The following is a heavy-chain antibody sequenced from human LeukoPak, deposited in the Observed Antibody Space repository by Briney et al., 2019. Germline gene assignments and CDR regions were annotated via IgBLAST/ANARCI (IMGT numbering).Heavy chain of an antibody. CDR1: GGSFSGYY. CDR2: INNSGST. D-gene: IGHD6-19*01. Sequence: SETLSLTCVVYGGSFSGYYWSWIRQPPGKGLEWIGEINNSGSTNYNPSLKSRVTISIDTSKNQFSLKLSSVTAADTAVYYCARTGYSSGWAFDYWGQGTLVTVSS. V-gene: IGHV4-34*01. J-gene: IGHJ4*02. CDR3: ARTGYSSGWAFDY.